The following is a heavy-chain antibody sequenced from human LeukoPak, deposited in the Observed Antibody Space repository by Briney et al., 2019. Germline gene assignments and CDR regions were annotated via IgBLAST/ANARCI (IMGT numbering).Heavy chain of an antibody. J-gene: IGHJ4*02. V-gene: IGHV3-21*01. CDR1: GFTFSSYS. CDR2: ISSRSDYI. Sequence: PGGSLRLSCAASGFTFSSYSMNWVRQAPGKGLEWVSSISSRSDYIYYADSVNGQFTISRDNDKNSLYLQMNSLRAEDTAVYYCAREHDYGEYSDYWGQGTLVTVSS. D-gene: IGHD4-17*01. CDR3: AREHDYGEYSDY.